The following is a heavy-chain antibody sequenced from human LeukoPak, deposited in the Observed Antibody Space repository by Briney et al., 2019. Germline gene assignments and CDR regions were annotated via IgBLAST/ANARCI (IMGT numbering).Heavy chain of an antibody. V-gene: IGHV3-23*01. Sequence: GGSLRLSCAASGFTFSNAWMNWVRQAPGKGLEWVSAISGSGGSTYYADSVKGRFTISRDNSKNTVYLQMNSLRAEDTAVYYCVSFYETYWGRGTLVTVSS. D-gene: IGHD2/OR15-2a*01. CDR3: VSFYETY. CDR1: GFTFSNAW. J-gene: IGHJ4*02. CDR2: ISGSGGST.